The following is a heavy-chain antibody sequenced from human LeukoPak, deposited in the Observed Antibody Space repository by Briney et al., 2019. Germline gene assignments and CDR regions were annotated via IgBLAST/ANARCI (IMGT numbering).Heavy chain of an antibody. CDR1: GGSLSSYY. V-gene: IGHV4-59*01. CDR2: IQNSVTSY. Sequence: SETLSLTCTVSGGSLSSYYWSWVRQPPGKGLEWIGYIQNSVTSYTDNPSLQSRVTISVDTSKNQFSLQAASVTAADTAVYYCVRSPQLDPWGPGTLVTVSS. J-gene: IGHJ5*02. CDR3: VRSPQLDP.